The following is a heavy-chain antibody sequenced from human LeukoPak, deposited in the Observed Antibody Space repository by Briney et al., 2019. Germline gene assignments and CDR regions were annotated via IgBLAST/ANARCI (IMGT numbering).Heavy chain of an antibody. CDR1: GFIFSDYG. Sequence: PGGSLRLSCVVSGFIFSDYGMNWVRQAPGKGLEWISFIHSDSTIIHYADSVKGRFTISRDNAKNSLYLDMNSLQAEDTAVYYCAREWASVRARAFDIWGQGTMVTVSS. CDR3: AREWASVRARAFDI. D-gene: IGHD1-26*01. CDR2: IHSDSTII. J-gene: IGHJ3*02. V-gene: IGHV3-48*01.